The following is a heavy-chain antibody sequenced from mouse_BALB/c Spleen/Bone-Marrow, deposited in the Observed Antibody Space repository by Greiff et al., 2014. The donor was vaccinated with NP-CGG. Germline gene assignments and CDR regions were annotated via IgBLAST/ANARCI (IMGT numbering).Heavy chain of an antibody. V-gene: IGHV3-1*02. CDR1: GYSITSGYS. J-gene: IGHJ4*01. CDR2: IHYSGRT. Sequence: VQLQQSGPDLVKPSQSLSLTCTVTGYSITSGYSWHWIRQFPGNKLEWMGYIHYSGRTNYNPSLKSRISITRDTSKNQFFLQLNSVTTEDTSTYYCTRDDYDVIDYWGQGTSVTVSS. CDR3: TRDDYDVIDY.